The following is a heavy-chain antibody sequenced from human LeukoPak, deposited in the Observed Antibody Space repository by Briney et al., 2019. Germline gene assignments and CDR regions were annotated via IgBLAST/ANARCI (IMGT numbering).Heavy chain of an antibody. Sequence: PGESLKISCQGFGYPFTTSWIGWVRQLPGKGLEWTAIIYAGNPDAKYSPSFQGQVSISTNRSISTAYLHWSSLKASDTAIYYCAIINHPDGRVYWGQGTLVTVSS. CDR3: AIINHPDGRVY. J-gene: IGHJ4*02. CDR1: GYPFTTSW. CDR2: IYAGNPDA. V-gene: IGHV5-51*01. D-gene: IGHD5-24*01.